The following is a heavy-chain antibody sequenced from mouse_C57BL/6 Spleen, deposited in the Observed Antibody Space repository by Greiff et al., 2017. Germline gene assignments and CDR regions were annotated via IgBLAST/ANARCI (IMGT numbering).Heavy chain of an antibody. CDR1: GYTFTSYW. J-gene: IGHJ2*01. D-gene: IGHD3-1*01. Sequence: QVQLQQSGAELVKPGASVKLSCKASGYTFTSYWMQWVKQRPGQGLEWIGEIDPSDSYTNYNQKFKGKATLTVDTSSSTAYMQRSSLTSEDSAVXYCATSAETHYWGQGTTLTVSS. CDR3: ATSAETHY. V-gene: IGHV1-50*01. CDR2: IDPSDSYT.